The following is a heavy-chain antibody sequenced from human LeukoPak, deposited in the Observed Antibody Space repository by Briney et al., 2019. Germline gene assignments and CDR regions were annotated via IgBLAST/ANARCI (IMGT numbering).Heavy chain of an antibody. J-gene: IGHJ6*03. CDR1: GFTFSSYA. Sequence: GGSLTLSCAASGFTFSSYAMSWVRQAPGKGLEWVSAISGSGGSTYYADSVKGRFTISRDNSKNTLYLQMNSLRAEDTAVYYCAKDGADIVVVPAAILGYYYYYMDVWGKGTTVTVSS. CDR3: AKDGADIVVVPAAILGYYYYYMDV. V-gene: IGHV3-23*01. CDR2: ISGSGGST. D-gene: IGHD2-2*02.